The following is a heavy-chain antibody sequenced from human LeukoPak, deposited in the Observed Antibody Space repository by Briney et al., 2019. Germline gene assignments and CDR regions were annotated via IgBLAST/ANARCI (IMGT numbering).Heavy chain of an antibody. Sequence: ASVKVSCKCTGYTFPSYVMHWVRQAPAQRLAWMGWINAGNGNTKYSQKLQGRVTITRDTSASTAYMELSSLRSEDTAVYYCARFMTTVTLFDYGGQGTLVTVSS. CDR1: GYTFPSYV. J-gene: IGHJ4*02. V-gene: IGHV1-3*01. CDR2: INAGNGNT. CDR3: ARFMTTVTLFDY. D-gene: IGHD4-17*01.